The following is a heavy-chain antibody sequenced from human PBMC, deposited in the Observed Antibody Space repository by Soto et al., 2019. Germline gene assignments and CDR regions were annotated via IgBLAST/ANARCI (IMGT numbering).Heavy chain of an antibody. D-gene: IGHD7-27*01. Sequence: GGSLRLSCAASGFTFRTYWMQWARQAPGKGLEWVSRINNDGSSTDYADSVKGRFTISRDNAKDTLYLQMNSLRAEDTATYYCAMGTMDVWGKGTTLTVSS. CDR3: AMGTMDV. CDR1: GFTFRTYW. CDR2: INNDGSST. J-gene: IGHJ6*04. V-gene: IGHV3-74*01.